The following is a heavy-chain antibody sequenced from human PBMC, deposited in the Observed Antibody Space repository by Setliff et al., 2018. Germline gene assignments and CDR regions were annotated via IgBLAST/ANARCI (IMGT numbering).Heavy chain of an antibody. CDR2: IIPILGIA. D-gene: IGHD4-17*01. CDR3: ARGGYRAEYGDYGDAFDI. CDR1: GGTFSSYS. J-gene: IGHJ3*02. Sequence: SVKVSCKASGGTFSSYSISWVRQAPGQGLEWMGGIIPILGIANYAQKFQGRVTITADESTSTAYMELRSLRPDDTAVYYCARGGYRAEYGDYGDAFDIWGQGTMVTVSS. V-gene: IGHV1-69*10.